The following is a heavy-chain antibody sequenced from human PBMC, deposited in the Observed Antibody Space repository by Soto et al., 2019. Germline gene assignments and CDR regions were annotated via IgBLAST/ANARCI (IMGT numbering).Heavy chain of an antibody. D-gene: IGHD3-3*01. Sequence: VESLKISCNGSGYSFTSYWIAWVRQMPWKGLEWMGTIYPGDSDTSYSPSFQGHVTIPADKSISTAYLQWSSLKAPDTAMCYCGRHITREHAIDIWGQGTMVTVSS. CDR1: GYSFTSYW. CDR3: GRHITREHAIDI. V-gene: IGHV5-51*01. CDR2: IYPGDSDT. J-gene: IGHJ3*02.